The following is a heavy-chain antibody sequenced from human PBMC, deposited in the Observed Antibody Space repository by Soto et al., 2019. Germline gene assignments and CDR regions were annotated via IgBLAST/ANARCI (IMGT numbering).Heavy chain of an antibody. CDR2: ISGGGSTT. Sequence: EVQLLESGGGLVQPGGSLRLSCAASGFTFSEYSMTWVRQAPGMGLEWVSTISGGGSTTYYADSVEGRFIISRDNSKNTVYLQLDSLRVEDTAVYYCVRRAGECNGGSCYSPFWGQGSLVTVSS. CDR3: VRRAGECNGGSCYSPF. CDR1: GFTFSEYS. J-gene: IGHJ4*02. V-gene: IGHV3-23*01. D-gene: IGHD2-15*01.